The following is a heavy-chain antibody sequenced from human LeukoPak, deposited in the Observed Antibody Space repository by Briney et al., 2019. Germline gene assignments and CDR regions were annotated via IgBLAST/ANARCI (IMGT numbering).Heavy chain of an antibody. CDR1: GGSIRSYY. D-gene: IGHD3-10*01. CDR3: ARGPTVRGVLIRNWFDP. Sequence: SETLSLTCTVSGGSIRSYYWSWIRQPPGKGLEWIGYIYYSGSTNYNPSLKSRVTISVETSKNQFSRKLSAVTAAETAVYYCARGPTVRGVLIRNWFDPWGQGTLVTVSS. J-gene: IGHJ5*02. V-gene: IGHV4-59*01. CDR2: IYYSGST.